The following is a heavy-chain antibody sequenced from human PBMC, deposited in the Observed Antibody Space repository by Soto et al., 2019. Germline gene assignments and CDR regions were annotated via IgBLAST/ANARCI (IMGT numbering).Heavy chain of an antibody. CDR3: ARAIPHFDY. CDR2: INPNGGST. J-gene: IGHJ4*02. Sequence: QVQLVQSGAEVKEPGASVKISCKPSGYSFTSFYMHWVRQAPGQGLEWMGTINPNGGSTTYAQKFQGRVTMTRDTSTSTLYMDLSGRRSEDTAVYYCARAIPHFDYWGQGTLVTVSS. V-gene: IGHV1-46*01. D-gene: IGHD2-21*01. CDR1: GYSFTSFY.